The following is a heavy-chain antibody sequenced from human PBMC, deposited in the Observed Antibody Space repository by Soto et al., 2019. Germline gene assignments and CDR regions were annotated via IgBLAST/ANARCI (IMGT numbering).Heavy chain of an antibody. Sequence: QVQLQESGPGLVKPSETLSLTCTVSGGSLRNYYWSWIRQPPGKGLEWIGHIYYSGNTNYNPSLRNRVTMSVDTSTSQFSLTVTSLTAADTAVYYCARQWANDWNGRDFFDFWGQGTMVTVSS. CDR3: ARQWANDWNGRDFFDF. D-gene: IGHD1-1*01. J-gene: IGHJ3*01. CDR2: IYYSGNT. V-gene: IGHV4-59*08. CDR1: GGSLRNYY.